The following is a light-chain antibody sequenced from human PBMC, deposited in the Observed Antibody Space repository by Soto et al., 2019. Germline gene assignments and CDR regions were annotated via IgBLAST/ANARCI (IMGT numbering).Light chain of an antibody. Sequence: EIVMTQSPATLSVSPGERATLSCRASQGVTSDLAWYQHKPGQDPRLLIYGASAGATGIPARFSGSGSGTEFTLTINRLESEDFAMYYCQQYDSSPITFGQGTKLEI. CDR1: QGVTSD. V-gene: IGKV3D-15*01. CDR3: QQYDSSPIT. CDR2: GAS. J-gene: IGKJ2*01.